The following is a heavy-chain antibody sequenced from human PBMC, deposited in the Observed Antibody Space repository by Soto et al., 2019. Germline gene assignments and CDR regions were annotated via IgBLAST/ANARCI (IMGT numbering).Heavy chain of an antibody. J-gene: IGHJ5*02. D-gene: IGHD3-3*01. CDR3: ARVPTIYEVWSGQSWFDP. Sequence: SETLSLTCTVSGYSISSGYYWGWIRQPPGKGLEWIGTIYYTGSIFYNPSLKGRVTISVDTSRNQFSLKLSSVTAADTAVYYCARVPTIYEVWSGQSWFDPWGQGTLVTVSS. V-gene: IGHV4-38-2*02. CDR2: IYYTGSI. CDR1: GYSISSGYY.